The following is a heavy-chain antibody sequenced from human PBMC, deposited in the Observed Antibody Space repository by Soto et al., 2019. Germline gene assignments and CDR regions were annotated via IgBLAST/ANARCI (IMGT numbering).Heavy chain of an antibody. Sequence: QVQLQESGPGLVKPSGTLSLTCAVSGGSVSSSNWWSWVRQSPGKGLEWMGEIYHSGSAHYNPSLKSRSSIFLEKCKNQFFLGPTSVTAADTAVYYCARVPGVVVSADDAFDIWGPGTRVIVSS. CDR2: IYHSGSA. V-gene: IGHV4-4*02. D-gene: IGHD2-21*02. CDR1: GGSVSSSNW. J-gene: IGHJ3*02. CDR3: ARVPGVVVSADDAFDI.